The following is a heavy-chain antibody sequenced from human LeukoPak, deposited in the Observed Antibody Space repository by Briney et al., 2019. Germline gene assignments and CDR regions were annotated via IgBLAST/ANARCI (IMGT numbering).Heavy chain of an antibody. CDR1: GFTFSSYA. D-gene: IGHD1-26*01. V-gene: IGHV3-30*14. J-gene: IGHJ4*02. Sequence: PGGSLRLSCAASGFTFSSYAMHWVRQAPGKGLEWVAVISYDGSNKYYADSVKGRFTISRDNSKNTLYLQMNSLRAEDTAVYYCARTYSGSYHYWGQGTLVTVSS. CDR3: ARTYSGSYHY. CDR2: ISYDGSNK.